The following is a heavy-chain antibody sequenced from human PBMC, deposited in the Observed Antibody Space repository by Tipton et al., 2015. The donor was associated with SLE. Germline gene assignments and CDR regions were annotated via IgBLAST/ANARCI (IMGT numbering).Heavy chain of an antibody. Sequence: TLSLTCTVSGGPISSSGYYWGWIRRPPGKGLEWIGSTNYDSGSTHYNPSLKSRVSISVDTSKNQFSLKLSSVTAADTAVYYCARMGLCTTTTCNEGAFDVWRQGSMFTVSS. CDR2: TNYDSGST. CDR3: ARMGLCTTTTCNEGAFDV. J-gene: IGHJ3*01. CDR1: GGPISSSGYY. V-gene: IGHV4-39*07. D-gene: IGHD2-2*01.